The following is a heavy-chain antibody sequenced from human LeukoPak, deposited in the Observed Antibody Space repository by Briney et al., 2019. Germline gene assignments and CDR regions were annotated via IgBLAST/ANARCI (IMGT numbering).Heavy chain of an antibody. D-gene: IGHD3-3*01. V-gene: IGHV3-7*01. J-gene: IGHJ4*02. CDR3: VRDDYDFWSGYQRYFEF. CDR2: INQDGSEK. Sequence: GGSLRLSCAVSGFTFSDYWMTWVRQAPGKGLEGVANINQDGSEKYYVDSVEGRFTISRDSVKNSLYLQMTSVRADDTAMYYCVRDDYDFWSGYQRYFEFWGQGTLVTVSS. CDR1: GFTFSDYW.